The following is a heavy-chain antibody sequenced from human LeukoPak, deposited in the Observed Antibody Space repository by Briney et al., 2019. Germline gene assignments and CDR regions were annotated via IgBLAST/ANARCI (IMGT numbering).Heavy chain of an antibody. V-gene: IGHV3-30*18. CDR3: AKDRSMVRGVPPGGMDV. CDR1: GFPFSSYG. J-gene: IGHJ6*04. Sequence: PGRSLGLSCAASGFPFSSYGMHWVRQAPGKGLEWVAVISYDGSNKYYADSVKGRFTISRDNSKNTLYLQMNSLRAEDTAVYYCAKDRSMVRGVPPGGMDVWGKGTTVTVSS. CDR2: ISYDGSNK. D-gene: IGHD3-10*01.